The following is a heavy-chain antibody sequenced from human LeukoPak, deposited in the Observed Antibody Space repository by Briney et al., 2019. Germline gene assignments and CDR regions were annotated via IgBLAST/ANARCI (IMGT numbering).Heavy chain of an antibody. J-gene: IGHJ3*02. CDR1: EFTVSGNQ. CDR2: ISGTGGTT. V-gene: IGHV3-23*01. CDR3: AKTLTTVTILDAFDI. D-gene: IGHD4-17*01. Sequence: GGSLRLSCVVSEFTVSGNQMSWVRQAPGKGLEWVSGISGTGGTTNYADSVKGRFTISRDNSKNTLYLQMSSLRAEDMAVYYCAKTLTTVTILDAFDIWGQGTMVTVSS.